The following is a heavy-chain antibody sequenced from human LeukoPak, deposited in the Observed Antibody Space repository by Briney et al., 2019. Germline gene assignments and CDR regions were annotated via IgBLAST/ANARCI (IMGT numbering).Heavy chain of an antibody. D-gene: IGHD2-21*02. J-gene: IGHJ4*02. CDR3: ARSDYCGGDCYSSLSNY. V-gene: IGHV3-21*01. Sequence: GGSLRLSCAASGFTFRSYSMNWVRQAPGKGLEWVPSISSSSSHIYYADSVKGRFTISRDNAKNSLYLQMNSLRAEDTAVYFCARSDYCGGDCYSSLSNYWGQGTLVTVSS. CDR2: ISSSSSHI. CDR1: GFTFRSYS.